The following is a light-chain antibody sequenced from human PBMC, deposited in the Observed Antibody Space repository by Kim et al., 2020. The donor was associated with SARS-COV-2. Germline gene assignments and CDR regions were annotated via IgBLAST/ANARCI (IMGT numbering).Light chain of an antibody. CDR2: GAS. CDR3: QQYGSSPPRT. V-gene: IGKV3-20*01. J-gene: IGKJ1*01. CDR1: QSVSSSY. Sequence: PGERATLSCRASQSVSSSYLAWYQQKPGQAPRLLIYGASSRATGIPDRVSGSGSGTDFTLTISRLEPEDFAVYYCQQYGSSPPRTFGQGTKVDIK.